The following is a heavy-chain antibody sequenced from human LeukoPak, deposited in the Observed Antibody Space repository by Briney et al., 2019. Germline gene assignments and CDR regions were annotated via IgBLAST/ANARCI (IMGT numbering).Heavy chain of an antibody. CDR3: ARDREEMVRAPYAFGI. Sequence: GGSLRLSCAASGFTFSSYWMSWVRQAPGKGLEWVANIRQDGSEKYYVDSVKGRFTISRDNAKNSLYLQMNSLRAEDTAVYYCARDREEMVRAPYAFGIWGQGTMVTVSS. V-gene: IGHV3-7*01. CDR1: GFTFSSYW. J-gene: IGHJ3*02. D-gene: IGHD3-10*01. CDR2: IRQDGSEK.